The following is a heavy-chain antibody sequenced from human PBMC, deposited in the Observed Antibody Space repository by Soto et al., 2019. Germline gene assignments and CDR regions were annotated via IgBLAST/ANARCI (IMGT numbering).Heavy chain of an antibody. CDR2: IYYSGST. CDR1: GGSISSSSYY. Sequence: SETLSLTCTVSGGSISSSSYYWGWIRQPPGKGLEWIGSIYYSGSTYYNPSLKSRVTISVDTSKNQFSLKLSSVTAADTAVYYCARLGAAAYYGMDVWGQGTTVTVSS. J-gene: IGHJ6*02. CDR3: ARLGAAAYYGMDV. V-gene: IGHV4-39*01. D-gene: IGHD6-13*01.